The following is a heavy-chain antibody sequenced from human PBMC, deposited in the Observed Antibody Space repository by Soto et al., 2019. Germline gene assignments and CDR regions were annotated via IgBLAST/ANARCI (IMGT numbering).Heavy chain of an antibody. CDR2: IYYSGST. CDR3: ARGYKAVAATYLFDP. V-gene: IGHV4-31*03. J-gene: IGHJ5*02. Sequence: SETLSLTCTVSGGSISSGGYYWSWIRQHPGKRLEWIGYIYYSGSTYYNPSLKSRVTISVDTSKNQFSLKLSSVTAADTAVYYCARGYKAVAATYLFDPWGQRTLVTVSS. D-gene: IGHD2-15*01. CDR1: GGSISSGGYY.